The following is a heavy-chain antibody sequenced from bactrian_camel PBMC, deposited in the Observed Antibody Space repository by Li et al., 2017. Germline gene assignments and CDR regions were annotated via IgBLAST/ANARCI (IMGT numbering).Heavy chain of an antibody. V-gene: IGHV3-2*01. CDR1: GFLFSSYY. Sequence: HVQLVESGGGLVQPGGSLRLSCAASGFLFSSYYINWIRQVPGKGLEWVSGIDGSGTNTYYSDSVKGRFTIPRDNAKNTVYLQMNSLKPEDTAMYYCAADRPPLATRASALGFLTGARGPRSPSP. D-gene: IGHD3*01. CDR3: AADRPPLATRASALGFLT. J-gene: IGHJ4*01. CDR2: IDGSGTNT.